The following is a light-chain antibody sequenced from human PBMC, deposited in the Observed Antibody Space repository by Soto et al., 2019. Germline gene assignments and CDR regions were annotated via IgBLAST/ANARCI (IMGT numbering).Light chain of an antibody. Sequence: EIVLTQSPDTLSLSPGERATLSCRASQRVPSNFLAWYQQKPGQAPILLIYDISRRATGIPDRFSGSGSGTDFTLTISRLEPEDFAVYYCQQYDSSWTFGHGTTVEI. CDR3: QQYDSSWT. V-gene: IGKV3-20*01. J-gene: IGKJ1*01. CDR2: DIS. CDR1: QRVPSNF.